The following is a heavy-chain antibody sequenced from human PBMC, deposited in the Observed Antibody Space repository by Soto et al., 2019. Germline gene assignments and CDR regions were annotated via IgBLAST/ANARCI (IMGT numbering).Heavy chain of an antibody. CDR2: ISSSGSTI. Sequence: PGGSLRLSXAASGFTFSSYEMNWVRQAPGKGLEWVSYISSSGSTIYYADSVKGRFTISRDNAKNSLYLQMNSLRAEDTAVYYCARDLAYYYGSGKYYYGMDVWGQGTTVTVSS. CDR1: GFTFSSYE. CDR3: ARDLAYYYGSGKYYYGMDV. V-gene: IGHV3-48*03. J-gene: IGHJ6*02. D-gene: IGHD3-10*01.